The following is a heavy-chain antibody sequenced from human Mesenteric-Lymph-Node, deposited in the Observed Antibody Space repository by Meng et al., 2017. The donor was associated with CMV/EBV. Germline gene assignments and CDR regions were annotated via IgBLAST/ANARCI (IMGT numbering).Heavy chain of an antibody. J-gene: IGHJ4*02. Sequence: ASVKVSCKASGYTFTSYYMHWVRQAPGQGLEWMGIINPSGGSTSYAQKFQGRVTMTRDTSTSTVYMELSSLRSEDTAVYYCARPLERMAVSGPLDYWGQGTLVTVSS. CDR1: GYTFTSYY. CDR3: ARPLERMAVSGPLDY. D-gene: IGHD6-19*01. V-gene: IGHV1-46*01. CDR2: INPSGGST.